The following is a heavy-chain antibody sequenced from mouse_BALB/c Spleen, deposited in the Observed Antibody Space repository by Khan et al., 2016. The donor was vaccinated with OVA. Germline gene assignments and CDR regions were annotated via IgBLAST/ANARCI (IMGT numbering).Heavy chain of an antibody. CDR2: IYPGGDYT. Sequence: QVQLQQSGGEVVRPGTSVKITCKASGYTFTNYWLGWIKQRPGHGLEWIGDIYPGGDYTNYNEKFKGKATLTVDTSSSTANMQLSSLTSADSAVYFCERWATWYFDVWGAGTTVTVSS. D-gene: IGHD3-1*01. CDR3: ERWATWYFDV. V-gene: IGHV1-63*02. CDR1: GYTFTNYW. J-gene: IGHJ1*01.